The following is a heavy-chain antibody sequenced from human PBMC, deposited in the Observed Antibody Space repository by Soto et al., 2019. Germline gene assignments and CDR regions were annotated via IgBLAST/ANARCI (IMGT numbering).Heavy chain of an antibody. CDR3: ARDHRDGYNLRFDY. V-gene: IGHV3-48*02. J-gene: IGHJ4*02. Sequence: LRLSCAASGFTFSSYSMNWVRQAPGKGLEWVSYISSSSSTIYYADSVKGRFTISRDNAKNSLYLQMSSLRDEDTAVYYCARDHRDGYNLRFDYWGQGTLVTVSS. CDR1: GFTFSSYS. CDR2: ISSSSSTI. D-gene: IGHD5-12*01.